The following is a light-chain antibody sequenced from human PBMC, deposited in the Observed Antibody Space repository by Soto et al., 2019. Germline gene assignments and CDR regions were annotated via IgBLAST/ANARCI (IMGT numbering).Light chain of an antibody. Sequence: DIQMTQSPSSLSASVGDRVTITCRASQSITTYFNWYRQKRGKAPKLLIYPASSLQSGVPSRFSSSGSETEFTLSISSLQPEYFATYFCQQIYSPPLTFGGGTKVEIK. CDR1: QSITTY. CDR3: QQIYSPPLT. CDR2: PAS. J-gene: IGKJ4*01. V-gene: IGKV1-39*01.